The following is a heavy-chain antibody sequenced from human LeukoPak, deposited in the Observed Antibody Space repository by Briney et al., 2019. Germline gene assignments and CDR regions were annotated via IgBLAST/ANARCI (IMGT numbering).Heavy chain of an antibody. CDR3: ARGGARQQLVENFFDY. D-gene: IGHD6-13*01. Sequence: GSLRLSCAVSGFTFSNYVTHRVRQAPGKGLEGVAAIYRGGNTYYADSVKGRFTVSSDNSKNTLYLQMNSLSAEDTAVYYSARGGARQQLVENFFDYWGQGTLLTVSS. CDR1: GFTFSNYV. J-gene: IGHJ4*02. CDR2: IYRGGNT. V-gene: IGHV3-NL1*01.